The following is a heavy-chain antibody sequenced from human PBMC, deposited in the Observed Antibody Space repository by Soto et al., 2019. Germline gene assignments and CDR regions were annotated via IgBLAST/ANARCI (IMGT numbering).Heavy chain of an antibody. Sequence: QVQLQQWGAGLLKPSETLSLTCAVYGGSFSGYYWSWIRQPPGKGLEWIGEINHSGSTNYNTSLKSRVTISVDTSKNQFSLKLSSVTAADTAVYYCARGGAGRVVAARPSYYYYMDVWGKGTTVTVSS. CDR1: GGSFSGYY. J-gene: IGHJ6*03. CDR3: ARGGAGRVVAARPSYYYYMDV. D-gene: IGHD6-6*01. CDR2: INHSGST. V-gene: IGHV4-34*01.